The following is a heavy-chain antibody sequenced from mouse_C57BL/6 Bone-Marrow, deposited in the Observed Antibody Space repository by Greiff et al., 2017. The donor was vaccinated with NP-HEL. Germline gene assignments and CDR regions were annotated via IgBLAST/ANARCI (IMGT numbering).Heavy chain of an antibody. CDR2: ISNGGGST. J-gene: IGHJ4*01. CDR3: ASGKAMDY. V-gene: IGHV5-12*01. CDR1: GFTFSDYY. Sequence: EVKLVESGGGLVQPGGSLKLSCAASGFTFSDYYMYWVRQTPEKRLEWVAYISNGGGSTYYPDTVKGRFTISRDNAKNTLYLQMSRLKSEDTAMYYCASGKAMDYWGQGTSVTVSS.